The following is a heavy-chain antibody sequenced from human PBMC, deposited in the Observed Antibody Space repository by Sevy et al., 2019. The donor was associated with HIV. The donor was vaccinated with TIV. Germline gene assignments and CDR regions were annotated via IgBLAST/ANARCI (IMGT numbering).Heavy chain of an antibody. CDR3: AKVRLGSNPGHY. D-gene: IGHD1-1*01. CDR1: GLTFSIYG. V-gene: IGHV3-23*01. CDR2: ISDSGGKT. J-gene: IGHJ4*02. Sequence: GGSLRLSCAASGLTFSIYGMSWIRQAPGKGLEWVSRISDSGGKTWYADSVKGRFTISRDNSKNTLYLQMDNLRADDTALYHCAKVRLGSNPGHYWGQGTLVTVSS.